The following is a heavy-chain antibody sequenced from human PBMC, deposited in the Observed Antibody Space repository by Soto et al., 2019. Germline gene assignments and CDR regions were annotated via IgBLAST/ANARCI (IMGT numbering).Heavy chain of an antibody. CDR3: AKDRDSRGMDV. CDR1: ELSLTSYG. CDR2: ISGGGGRT. V-gene: IGHV3-23*01. D-gene: IGHD2-21*01. Sequence: PGGSLRLSCVVSELSLTSYGMSWVRQAPGKGLEWVSVISGGGGRTDYADSVKGRFTISRDISKNTVFLQMNSLRAEDTAVYYCAKDRDSRGMDVWGQGTTVTVSS. J-gene: IGHJ6*02.